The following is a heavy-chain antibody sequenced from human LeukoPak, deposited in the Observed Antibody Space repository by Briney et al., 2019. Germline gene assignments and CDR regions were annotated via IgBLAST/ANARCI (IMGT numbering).Heavy chain of an antibody. CDR1: GFSFNNYG. J-gene: IGHJ4*02. CDR3: ARSGLAQPSI. Sequence: GGSLRLSCAASGFSFNNYGFHWVRQAPGKGLVWVSRINSDGSSTSYADSVKGRFTISRDNAKNTLYLQMDSLRAEDTAVYYCARSGLAQPSIWGQGTLVTVSS. V-gene: IGHV3-74*01. D-gene: IGHD1-26*01. CDR2: INSDGSST.